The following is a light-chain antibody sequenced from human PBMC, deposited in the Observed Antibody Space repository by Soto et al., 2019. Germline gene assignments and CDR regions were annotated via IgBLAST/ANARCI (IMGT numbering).Light chain of an antibody. CDR2: GAS. V-gene: IGKV3-20*01. CDR1: QSVTSNF. Sequence: ENVLTQSPGTLSLSPGERATLSCRASQSVTSNFLAWYQQIPGQAPRLLIYGASTRAAGVPDRLSGSGSGTDFTLTITRLEPEDFEVYYCQQYGRSPLLYTFGQGTKLGVK. CDR3: QQYGRSPLLYT. J-gene: IGKJ2*01.